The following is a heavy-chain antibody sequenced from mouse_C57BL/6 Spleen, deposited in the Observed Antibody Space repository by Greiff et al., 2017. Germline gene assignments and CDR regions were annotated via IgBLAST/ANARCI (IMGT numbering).Heavy chain of an antibody. V-gene: IGHV1-69*01. J-gene: IGHJ3*01. CDR3: ASLRRGAWFAY. CDR2: IDPSDSYT. Sequence: VQLQQPGAELVMPGASVKLSCKASGYTFTSYWMHWVKQRPGQGLEWIGEIDPSDSYTNYNQKFKGKSTLTVDKSSSTAYRQLSSLTSEDAAVYYCASLRRGAWFAYWGQGTLVTVSA. CDR1: GYTFTSYW. D-gene: IGHD2-12*01.